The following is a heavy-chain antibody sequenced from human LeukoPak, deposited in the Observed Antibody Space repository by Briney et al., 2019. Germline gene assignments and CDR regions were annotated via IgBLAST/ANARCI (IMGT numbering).Heavy chain of an antibody. CDR3: ARDGPQCSSTSCYYDD. CDR2: ISPYDGTT. J-gene: IGHJ4*02. Sequence: ASVKVSCKASGYTFSSYGITWVRQAPGQGLEWMGWISPYDGTTNYAQNLQGRVTMTTDTSTSTAYLELGSLGSADTAVYYCARDGPQCSSTSCYYDDCGQGTLITVAS. D-gene: IGHD2-2*01. CDR1: GYTFSSYG. V-gene: IGHV1-18*04.